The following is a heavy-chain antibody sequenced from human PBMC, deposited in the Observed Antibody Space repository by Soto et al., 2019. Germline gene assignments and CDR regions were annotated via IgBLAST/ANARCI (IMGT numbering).Heavy chain of an antibody. V-gene: IGHV3-33*01. Sequence: QVQLVESGGGVVQPGRSLRLSCAASGFTFSSYGMHWVRQAPGKGLEWVAVLWYDGSNKYYADSVKGRFTISRDNSKNTLYLQMNILRADDTAVYYCARWPHCSGCICYHLDYWGQGTLVTGSS. D-gene: IGHD2-15*01. CDR3: ARWPHCSGCICYHLDY. CDR2: LWYDGSNK. J-gene: IGHJ4*02. CDR1: GFTFSSYG.